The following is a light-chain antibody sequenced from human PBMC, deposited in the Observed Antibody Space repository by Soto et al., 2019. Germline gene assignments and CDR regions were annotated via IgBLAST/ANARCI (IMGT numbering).Light chain of an antibody. CDR2: AAS. J-gene: IGKJ1*01. CDR3: QQSYSTPRT. Sequence: DIQMTQSPSSLPASVGDRVTITCRASQSISSISSYLNWYQQKPGKAPKLLIYAASRLQSGVPSRFSGSGSGTDFTLTISSLQPEDFATYYCQQSYSTPRTFGQGTKVDIK. CDR1: QSISSISSY. V-gene: IGKV1-39*01.